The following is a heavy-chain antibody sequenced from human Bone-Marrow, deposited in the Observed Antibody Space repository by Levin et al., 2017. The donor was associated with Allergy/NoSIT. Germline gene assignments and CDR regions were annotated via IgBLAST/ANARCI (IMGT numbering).Heavy chain of an antibody. D-gene: IGHD2-2*01. CDR3: ARDTRYCSSTSCYQFDY. CDR1: GGSINSGGYY. J-gene: IGHJ4*02. CDR2: IYYTGST. V-gene: IGHV4-31*03. Sequence: SETLSLTCTVSGGSINSGGYYWSWVRQHPGTGLEYIGYIYYTGSTYYNPSLKSRLTMSIDTSKNQFSLKLNSVTAADTAVYYCARDTRYCSSTSCYQFDYWGQGTLVTVSS.